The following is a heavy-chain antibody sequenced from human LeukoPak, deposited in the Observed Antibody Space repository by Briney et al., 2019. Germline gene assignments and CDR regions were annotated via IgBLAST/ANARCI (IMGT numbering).Heavy chain of an antibody. CDR3: AKDQSYSVAGTFDY. J-gene: IGHJ4*02. CDR2: ISWNSGSI. V-gene: IGHV3-9*01. D-gene: IGHD6-19*01. Sequence: PGRSLRLSCAASGFTFDDYAMHWVRQAPGKGLEWVSGISWNSGSIGYADSVKGRFTISRDNAKNSLYLQMNSLRAEDTALYYCAKDQSYSVAGTFDYWGQGTLVTVSS. CDR1: GFTFDDYA.